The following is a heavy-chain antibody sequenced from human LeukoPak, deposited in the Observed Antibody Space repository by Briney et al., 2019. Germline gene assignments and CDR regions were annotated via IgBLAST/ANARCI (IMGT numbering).Heavy chain of an antibody. V-gene: IGHV5-51*01. CDR1: GYSFTSYW. CDR2: IYPGDSDT. CDR3: ARQRVGAAAGTYYYYYMDV. D-gene: IGHD6-13*01. Sequence: GESLKISCKGSGYSFTSYWIGWVRQMPGKGLEWMGIIYPGDSDTRYSPSFQGQVTISADKSISTAYLQWSSLKASDTAMYYCARQRVGAAAGTYYYYYMDVWGKGTTVTVSS. J-gene: IGHJ6*03.